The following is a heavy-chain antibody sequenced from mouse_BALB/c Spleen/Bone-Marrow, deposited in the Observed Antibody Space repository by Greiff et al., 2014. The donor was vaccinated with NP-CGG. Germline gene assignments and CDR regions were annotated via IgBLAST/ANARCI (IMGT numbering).Heavy chain of an antibody. D-gene: IGHD1-1*01. CDR2: IDPANANT. Sequence: EVQLQQSGAELVKPGASVKLPCTASGFNIKDTYMHWVKQRPEQGLEWIGRIDPANANTKYDPKFQGKATITADTSSNTAYLQLSSLTSEDTAVHYCALYYGDVMDYWGQGTSVTVSS. V-gene: IGHV14-3*02. CDR1: GFNIKDTY. CDR3: ALYYGDVMDY. J-gene: IGHJ4*01.